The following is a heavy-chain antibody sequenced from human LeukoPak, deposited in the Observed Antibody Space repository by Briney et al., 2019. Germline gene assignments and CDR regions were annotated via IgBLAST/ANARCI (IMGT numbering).Heavy chain of an antibody. Sequence: SETLSLTCAVYGGSFSGLYWSWIRQPPGKGLEWIGYIYYSGSTNYNPSLKSRVTISVDTSKNQFSLKLSSVTAADTAVYYCARIGGIQLWPAVDYWGQGTLVTVSS. CDR3: ARIGGIQLWPAVDY. J-gene: IGHJ4*02. D-gene: IGHD5-18*01. CDR2: IYYSGST. V-gene: IGHV4-59*11. CDR1: GGSFSGLY.